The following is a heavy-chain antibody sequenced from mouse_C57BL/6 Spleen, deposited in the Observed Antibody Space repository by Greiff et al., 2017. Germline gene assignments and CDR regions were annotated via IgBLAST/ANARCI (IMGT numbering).Heavy chain of an antibody. Sequence: EVQVVESEGGLVQPGSSMKLSCTASGFTFSDYYMAWVRQVPEKGLEWVANINYDGSSTYYLDSLKSRFIISRENAKNILYLQMSRLKSEDTATYYCARHRGWGYYDYWGQGTTLTVSS. V-gene: IGHV5-16*01. D-gene: IGHD2-3*01. CDR1: GFTFSDYY. CDR2: INYDGSST. J-gene: IGHJ2*01. CDR3: ARHRGWGYYDY.